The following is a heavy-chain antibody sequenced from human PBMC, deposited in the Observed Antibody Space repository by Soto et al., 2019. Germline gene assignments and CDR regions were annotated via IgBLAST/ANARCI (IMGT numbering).Heavy chain of an antibody. V-gene: IGHV3-30*18. Sequence: VQLVESGGGVVQPGRSLRLSCAASGFTFSSYGMHWVRQAPGKGLEWVAVISYDGSNKYYADSVKGRFTSSRDNSKNTLYLQMNSLRAEDTAVYYCAKDPSGVYSSSRYFDYWGQGTLVTVSS. CDR1: GFTFSSYG. D-gene: IGHD6-13*01. CDR3: AKDPSGVYSSSRYFDY. J-gene: IGHJ4*02. CDR2: ISYDGSNK.